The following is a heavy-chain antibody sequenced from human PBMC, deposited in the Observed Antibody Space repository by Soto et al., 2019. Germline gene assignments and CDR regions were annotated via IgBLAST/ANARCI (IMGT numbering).Heavy chain of an antibody. CDR2: ISGSGGST. CDR3: ARHKYYYDSSGYYFFAFDI. Sequence: GGSLRLSCAASGFTFSSYAMSWVRQAPGKGLEWVSAISGSGGSTYYADSVKGRFTISRDNSKNTLYLQMNSLRAEDTAVYYCARHKYYYDSSGYYFFAFDIWGQGTMVTVSS. V-gene: IGHV3-23*01. D-gene: IGHD3-22*01. CDR1: GFTFSSYA. J-gene: IGHJ3*02.